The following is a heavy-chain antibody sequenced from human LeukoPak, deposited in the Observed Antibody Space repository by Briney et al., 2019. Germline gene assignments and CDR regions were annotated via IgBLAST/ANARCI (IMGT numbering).Heavy chain of an antibody. V-gene: IGHV3-23*01. CDR2: ISGSGGST. J-gene: IGHJ4*02. Sequence: PGGSLRLSCAASGFTFSSYAMSWARQTPGTGLEWVSAISGSGGSTYYADSVKGRFTISRDNSKNTLYLQMNSLRAEDTAVYYCAKDDSRDGYNWVFDYWGQGTLGTVSS. CDR3: AKDDSRDGYNWVFDY. D-gene: IGHD5-24*01. CDR1: GFTFSSYA.